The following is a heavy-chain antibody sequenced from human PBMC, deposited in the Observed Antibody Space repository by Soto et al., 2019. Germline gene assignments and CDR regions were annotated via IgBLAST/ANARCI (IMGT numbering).Heavy chain of an antibody. CDR1: GGSISSYY. CDR2: IYYSGST. V-gene: IGHV4-59*01. Sequence: SETLSLTCTVSGGSISSYYWSWVRQPPGKGLDWIGYIYYSGSTNYNPSLKSRVTISVDTSKNQFSLKLSSVTAADTAIYYCARGVTIFGVVRVWFDPWGQGTLVTVSS. CDR3: ARGVTIFGVVRVWFDP. D-gene: IGHD3-3*01. J-gene: IGHJ5*02.